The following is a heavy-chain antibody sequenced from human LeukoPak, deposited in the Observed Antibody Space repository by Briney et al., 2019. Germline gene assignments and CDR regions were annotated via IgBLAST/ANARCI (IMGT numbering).Heavy chain of an antibody. CDR3: ARDVGVGATADY. D-gene: IGHD1-26*01. V-gene: IGHV1-8*01. Sequence: ASVKVSCKASGYTFTSYDINWVRQATGQGLEWMGWMNPNSGNTGYAQKFQGRVTMTRDTSISTAYMELSRLRSDDTAVYYCARDVGVGATADYWGQGTLVTVSS. CDR1: GYTFTSYD. J-gene: IGHJ4*02. CDR2: MNPNSGNT.